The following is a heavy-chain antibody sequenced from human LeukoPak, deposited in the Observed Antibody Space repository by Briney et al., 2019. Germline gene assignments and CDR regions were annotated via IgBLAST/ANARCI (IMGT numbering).Heavy chain of an antibody. CDR3: ARALVTSSY. D-gene: IGHD4-23*01. J-gene: IGHJ4*02. CDR1: GFTFSTYS. V-gene: IGHV3-21*01. CDR2: ISSSSSSI. Sequence: PGGSLRLSCAASGFTFSTYSINWVRQAPGKGLEWVSSISSSSSSIYYADSVKGRFTISRDNAKDSLYLQMNSLRAEDTAVYYCARALVTSSYWGQETLVTVSS.